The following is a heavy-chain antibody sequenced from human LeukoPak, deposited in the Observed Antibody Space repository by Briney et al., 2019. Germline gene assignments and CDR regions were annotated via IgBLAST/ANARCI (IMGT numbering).Heavy chain of an antibody. Sequence: GGSLRLSCTASGFTFSNYAMSWVRQAPGKGLEWVSTISGSGGATYYADSVRGRFTISRDNSKNMVSLQMTSLGAEDTAVYYCARGRFSGPDDYWGQGTLVTVSS. CDR2: ISGSGGAT. J-gene: IGHJ4*02. V-gene: IGHV3-23*01. CDR3: ARGRFSGPDDY. D-gene: IGHD6-19*01. CDR1: GFTFSNYA.